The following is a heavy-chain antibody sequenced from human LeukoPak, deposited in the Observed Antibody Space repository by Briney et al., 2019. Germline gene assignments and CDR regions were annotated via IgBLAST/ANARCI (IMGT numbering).Heavy chain of an antibody. CDR3: AATKPADYYYYMDV. CDR1: GGSISSGGYY. D-gene: IGHD5-12*01. J-gene: IGHJ6*03. V-gene: IGHV4-30-2*01. Sequence: SETLSLTCTVSGGSISSGGYYWSWIRQPPGKGLEWIGYISHSGSTYYNPSLKSRVTISVDRSKNQFSLKLSSVTAADTAVYYCAATKPADYYYYMDVWGKGTTVTVSS. CDR2: ISHSGST.